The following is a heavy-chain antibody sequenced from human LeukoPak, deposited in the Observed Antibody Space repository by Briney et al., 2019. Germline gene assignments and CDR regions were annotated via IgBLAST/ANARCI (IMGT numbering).Heavy chain of an antibody. J-gene: IGHJ4*02. CDR2: IYTSGST. CDR3: ARQGRGAAAQTKSGTYYFDY. D-gene: IGHD6-13*01. V-gene: IGHV4-4*09. Sequence: WIGYIYTSGSTNYNPSLNSRVTISVDTSKNQFSLKLSSVTAADTAVYYCARQGRGAAAQTKSGTYYFDYWGQGTLVTVSS.